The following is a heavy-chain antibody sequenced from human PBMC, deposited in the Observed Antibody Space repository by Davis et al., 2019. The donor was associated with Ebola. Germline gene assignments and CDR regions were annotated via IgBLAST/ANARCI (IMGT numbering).Heavy chain of an antibody. V-gene: IGHV3-74*01. CDR2: INSDGNST. D-gene: IGHD3-10*01. Sequence: PGGSLRLSCAASGFTFSSYWMGWVRQAPGKGLVWVSHINSDGNSTNYADSVKGRFTISRDNPKNTLYLQMNSLRAEDTAVYYCGKDLGSSGSHYYYAMDVWGQGTTVTVSS. J-gene: IGHJ6*02. CDR3: GKDLGSSGSHYYYAMDV. CDR1: GFTFSSYW.